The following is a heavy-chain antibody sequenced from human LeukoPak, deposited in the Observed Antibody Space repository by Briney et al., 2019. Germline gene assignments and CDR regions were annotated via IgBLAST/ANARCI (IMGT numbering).Heavy chain of an antibody. V-gene: IGHV4-34*01. CDR1: GGSFSGYY. CDR2: INHSGST. J-gene: IGHJ5*02. CDR3: ARGLFDYFWSGSNAFDP. Sequence: SETLSLTCAVYGGSFSGYYWSWIRQPPGKGLEWIGEINHSGSTNYNPSLKSRVTISVDTSKNQFSLKLSSVTAADTAVYYCARGLFDYFWSGSNAFDPWGQGTLVTVSS. D-gene: IGHD3-3*01.